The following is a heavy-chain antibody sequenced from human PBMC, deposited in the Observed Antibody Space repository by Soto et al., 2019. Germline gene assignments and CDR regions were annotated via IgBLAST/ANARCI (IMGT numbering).Heavy chain of an antibody. D-gene: IGHD6-6*01. CDR2: IWYDGSNK. V-gene: IGHV3-33*01. Sequence: QVQLVESGGGVVQPRRSLRLSCAASGFTFSSYGMHWVRQAPGKGLEWVAVIWYDGSNKYYADSVKGRFTISRDNSKNTLYLQMNSLRAEDTAVYYCARDWSSSAFDYWGQGTLVTVSS. CDR3: ARDWSSSAFDY. J-gene: IGHJ4*02. CDR1: GFTFSSYG.